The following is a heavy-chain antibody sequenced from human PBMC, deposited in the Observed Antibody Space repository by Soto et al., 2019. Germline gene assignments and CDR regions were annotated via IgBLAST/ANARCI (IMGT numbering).Heavy chain of an antibody. CDR3: TRRASSSFYHFDF. Sequence: RESLKISCQASGYSFTAYWITWVRQMPGKGLEWMATIDPSDSYVDYSPSFRGHVTFSVDRSITTVYLQWNSLKASDSAMYFCTRRASSSFYHFDFWGQGALVTV. D-gene: IGHD2-2*01. CDR1: GYSFTAYW. V-gene: IGHV5-10-1*01. J-gene: IGHJ4*02. CDR2: IDPSDSYV.